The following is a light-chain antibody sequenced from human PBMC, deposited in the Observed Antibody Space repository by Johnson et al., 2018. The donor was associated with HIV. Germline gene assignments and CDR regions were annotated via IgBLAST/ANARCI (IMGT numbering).Light chain of an antibody. Sequence: QPVLTQPPSVSAAPGQKVTISCSGSSSNIGNNYVSWYQQLPGTAPKLLIYENSKRPSGIPDRFSGSKSGPSATLGITGLQTGDEADYYCGTWDSSLSAHVFGTGTKVTVL. CDR2: ENS. V-gene: IGLV1-51*02. CDR1: SSNIGNNY. J-gene: IGLJ1*01. CDR3: GTWDSSLSAHV.